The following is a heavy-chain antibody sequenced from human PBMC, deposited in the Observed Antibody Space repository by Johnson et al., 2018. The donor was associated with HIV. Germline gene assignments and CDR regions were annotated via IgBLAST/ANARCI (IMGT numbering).Heavy chain of an antibody. J-gene: IGHJ3*02. CDR3: SVAPRPGDVYDI. CDR1: GFTFSDYG. D-gene: IGHD6-6*01. V-gene: IGHV3-30*02. Sequence: VQLVESGGGVVQPGGSRRLSCAASGFTFSDYGMHWVRQAPGKGLEWVAFIRYDGSEKYYTDSVKGRFTISRDNSKNTLHLQMNSLRVEDTALYSCSVAPRPGDVYDIWGQGTMVTVSS. CDR2: IRYDGSEK.